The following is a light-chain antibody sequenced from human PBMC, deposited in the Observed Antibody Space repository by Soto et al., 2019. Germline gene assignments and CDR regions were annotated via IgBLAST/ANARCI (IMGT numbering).Light chain of an antibody. CDR1: QSVSRYD. V-gene: IGKV3D-7*01. CDR3: QHALS. CDR2: GAS. Sequence: TVLTQSPATLSLSPGERATLSCRASQSVSRYDLSWYPQKPGQAPRLLIYGASTRATGIPARFSSSGSGTCFAVPIACLQLEDFVVYYCQHALSFGGGTRVEI. J-gene: IGKJ4*01.